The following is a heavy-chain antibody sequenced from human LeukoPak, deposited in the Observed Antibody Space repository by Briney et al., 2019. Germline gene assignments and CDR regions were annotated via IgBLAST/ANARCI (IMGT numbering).Heavy chain of an antibody. Sequence: ASVKVSCKASGYSFTNYGTSWVRQAPGQGLEWMGWISAHNGNTNYAQKLQGRVTMTTDTSTSTAYMELRTLRSDDTAVYYCARDHSYASRGGSFDYWGQGTLVTVSS. V-gene: IGHV1-18*01. CDR3: ARDHSYASRGGSFDY. D-gene: IGHD3-16*01. CDR2: ISAHNGNT. J-gene: IGHJ4*02. CDR1: GYSFTNYG.